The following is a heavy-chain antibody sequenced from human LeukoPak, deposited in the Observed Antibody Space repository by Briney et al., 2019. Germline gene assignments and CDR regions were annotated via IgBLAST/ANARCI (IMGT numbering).Heavy chain of an antibody. Sequence: ASVKVSCKASGYTFTGYYVHWVRQAPGQGLEWMGWINPNSGVTNYAQNFQGRVTLTSDASTNTAYMELSSLRSDDTAVYYCARVLGSISHWGQGTLVTVSS. CDR1: GYTFTGYY. D-gene: IGHD1-1*01. CDR3: ARVLGSISH. J-gene: IGHJ4*02. CDR2: INPNSGVT. V-gene: IGHV1-2*02.